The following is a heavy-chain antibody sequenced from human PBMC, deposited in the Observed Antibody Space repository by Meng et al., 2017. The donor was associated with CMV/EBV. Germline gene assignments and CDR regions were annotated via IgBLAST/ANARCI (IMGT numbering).Heavy chain of an antibody. V-gene: IGHV3-21*01. CDR1: GFTFSSYS. J-gene: IGHJ6*02. CDR2: ISSSSSYI. D-gene: IGHD4-17*01. CDR3: ARDSRSYYGDYNYYGMDV. Sequence: GGSLRLSCAASGFTFSSYSMNWVRQAPGKGLEWVSSISSSSSYIYYADSVKGRFTISRDNAKNSLYLQMNSLRAEDTAVYYCARDSRSYYGDYNYYGMDVWGQGTTVTVSS.